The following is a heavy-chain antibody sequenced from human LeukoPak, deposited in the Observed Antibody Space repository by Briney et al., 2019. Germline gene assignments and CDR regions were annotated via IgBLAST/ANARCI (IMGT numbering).Heavy chain of an antibody. CDR2: MNPNSGNA. CDR1: GYTFTSYD. Sequence: ASVKVSCKASGYTFTSYDINWVRQATGQGLEWMGWMNPNSGNAGYAQKFQGRVTMTRNTSISTAYMELSSLRSEDTAVYYCATDYGSGRPFDYWGQGTLVTISS. D-gene: IGHD3-10*01. CDR3: ATDYGSGRPFDY. V-gene: IGHV1-8*01. J-gene: IGHJ4*02.